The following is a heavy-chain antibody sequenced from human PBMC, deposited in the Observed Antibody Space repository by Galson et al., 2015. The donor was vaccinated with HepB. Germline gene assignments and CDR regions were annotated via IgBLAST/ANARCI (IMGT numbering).Heavy chain of an antibody. V-gene: IGHV1-2*02. Sequence: SVKVSCKASGYTFTDYYLHWVRQAPGQGLECMGWINPNSGNTNYAQKFQDRVTMTRDTSISTAYMELSSLTSDDTALYYCARDLGGPSGVWGQGTTVTVSS. CDR1: GYTFTDYY. CDR3: ARDLGGPSGV. CDR2: INPNSGNT. J-gene: IGHJ6*02. D-gene: IGHD3-16*01.